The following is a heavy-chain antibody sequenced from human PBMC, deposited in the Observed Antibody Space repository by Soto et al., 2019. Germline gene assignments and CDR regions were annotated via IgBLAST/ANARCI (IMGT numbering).Heavy chain of an antibody. Sequence: EVQLVESGGGLIQPGKSLRLSCEASGFIVTSDYMSWVRQAPGQGLEWVSVIFSGGNTYYADSVKGRFTISSDYAKNTLLLKIHRLRPEDTAVYYCARGGDYLRGGRCYPHEFATGGKGTLVTVSS. J-gene: IGHJ1*01. D-gene: IGHD2-15*01. CDR3: ARGGDYLRGGRCYPHEFAT. CDR1: GFIVTSDY. CDR2: IFSGGNT. V-gene: IGHV3-53*01.